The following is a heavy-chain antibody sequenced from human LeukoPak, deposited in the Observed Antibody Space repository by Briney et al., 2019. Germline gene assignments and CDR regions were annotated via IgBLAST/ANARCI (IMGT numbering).Heavy chain of an antibody. CDR1: GYSFTSYW. CDR3: ARQWYEDTAMVDY. V-gene: IGHV5-51*01. CDR2: IYPGDSDT. Sequence: GESLKISCKGSGYSFTSYWIGWVRQMPGKGLEWMGIIYPGDSDTRYSPSFQGQVTFSADKSISTAYLQWRSLKASDTAMYYCARQWYEDTAMVDYWGQGTLVTVSS. J-gene: IGHJ4*02. D-gene: IGHD5-18*01.